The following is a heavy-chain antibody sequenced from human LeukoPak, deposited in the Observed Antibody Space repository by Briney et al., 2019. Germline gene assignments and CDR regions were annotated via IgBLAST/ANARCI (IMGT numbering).Heavy chain of an antibody. J-gene: IGHJ1*01. CDR2: IYYSGST. CDR3: ASDLDPFQH. V-gene: IGHV4-61*02. Sequence: SQTLSLTCTVSGGSISSGPYYWSWIRQPAGKGLEWIGRIYYSGSTYYNPSLKSRVTISVDTSKNQFSLKLSSVTAADTAVYYCASDLDPFQHWGQGTLVAVSS. CDR1: GGSISSGPYY.